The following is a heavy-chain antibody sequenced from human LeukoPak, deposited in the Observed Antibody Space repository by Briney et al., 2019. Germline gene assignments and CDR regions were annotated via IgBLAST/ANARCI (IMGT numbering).Heavy chain of an antibody. D-gene: IGHD6-19*01. V-gene: IGHV4-59*01. Sequence: SETLSLTCTVSGGSISSYYWSWIRQPPGKGLEWIGYIYYSGSTNYNPSLKSRVTISVDTSKNQFSLKLSSVTAADTAVYYCARVRTAVAQNWFDPWGEGTLVTVSS. CDR3: ARVRTAVAQNWFDP. CDR2: IYYSGST. J-gene: IGHJ5*02. CDR1: GGSISSYY.